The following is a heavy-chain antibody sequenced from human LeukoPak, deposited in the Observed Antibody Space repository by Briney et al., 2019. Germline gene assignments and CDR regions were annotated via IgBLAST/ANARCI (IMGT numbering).Heavy chain of an antibody. CDR2: IYYSGTT. CDR3: ARSPGGGFDI. V-gene: IGHV4-59*01. D-gene: IGHD2-15*01. CDR1: GGSITNFY. J-gene: IGHJ3*02. Sequence: SETLSLTCTVSGGSITNFYGGWIRQSPGKGLELIGYIYYSGTTNYNPSLKSRVSISVDTSKKQFSLKLSSVTAADTAVYYCARSPGGGFDIWGQGTMVTVSS.